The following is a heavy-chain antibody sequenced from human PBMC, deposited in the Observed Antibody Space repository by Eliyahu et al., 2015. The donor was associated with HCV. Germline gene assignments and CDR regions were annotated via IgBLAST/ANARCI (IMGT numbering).Heavy chain of an antibody. CDR1: GFTFSSFA. V-gene: IGHV3-23*01. D-gene: IGHD2-21*01. CDR2: ISRDGEAT. Sequence: EVQLLESGGGLVQPGGSLRLSCAASGFTFSSFAMSWVRQAPGKGLEWLSAISRDGEATYYADSVKGRFTFSRDNSKSTMFLQMNSLRADDTAVYYCTKDNAPGGDSAFDIWGQGTLVTVSS. CDR3: TKDNAPGGDSAFDI. J-gene: IGHJ3*02.